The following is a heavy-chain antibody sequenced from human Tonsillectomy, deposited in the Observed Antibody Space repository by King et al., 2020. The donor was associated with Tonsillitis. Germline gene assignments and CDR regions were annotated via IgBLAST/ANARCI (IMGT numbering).Heavy chain of an antibody. CDR1: EIPFSSHS. Sequence: VQLVESGGILVQPGGSRRLSCAVSEIPFSSHSMNWVRQAPGKGLEWLSKIDSSGNTIYYGDSVRGRFTNSRANVKSSLFIQMNSLRAEDTAVYYCARGYAAGTSYYWGQGTLVTVSS. J-gene: IGHJ4*02. CDR3: ARGYAAGTSYY. V-gene: IGHV3-48*01. D-gene: IGHD3-10*01. CDR2: IDSSGNTI.